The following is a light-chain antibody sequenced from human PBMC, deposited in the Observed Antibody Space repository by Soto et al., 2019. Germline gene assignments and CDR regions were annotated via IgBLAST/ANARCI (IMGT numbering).Light chain of an antibody. CDR2: GAS. V-gene: IGKV3-20*01. J-gene: IGKJ1*01. CDR1: QTVRNNY. Sequence: EFVLTQSPGTLSLSPGEIATLSCRASQTVRNNYLAWYQQKPGQAPRLLIYGASSRATGIPDRFSGSGSGTEFTLTISSLRSEDFAVYFCQQYYNWPRTFGQGTKVDIK. CDR3: QQYYNWPRT.